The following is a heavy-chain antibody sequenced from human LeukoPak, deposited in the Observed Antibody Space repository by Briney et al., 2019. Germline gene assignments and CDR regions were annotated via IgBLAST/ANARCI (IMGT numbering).Heavy chain of an antibody. CDR3: VRQHYDRTGYYYFDY. J-gene: IGHJ4*02. CDR1: GGSITGSSYY. V-gene: IGHV4-39*01. CDR2: MYYSGST. D-gene: IGHD3-22*01. Sequence: SETLSLTCTVSGGSITGSSYYWGWIRQPPGKGLEWVGSMYYSGSTFYNPSLKSRVTIPVDTSKNQFSLRLSSVTAADTAVYYCVRQHYDRTGYYYFDYWGQGTLVTVSS.